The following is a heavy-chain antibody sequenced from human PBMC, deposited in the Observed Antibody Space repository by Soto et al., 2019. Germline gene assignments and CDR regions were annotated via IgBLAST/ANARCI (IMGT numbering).Heavy chain of an antibody. D-gene: IGHD3-22*01. CDR3: TTDRGYLTFDH. CDR2: IKEDGSAV. V-gene: IGHV3-7*01. Sequence: PGGSLRLSFVVSGVTFCHSWFNWVLQAPGKGLEWVANIKEDGSAVYYVDSVQGRFTISRDNAKNSLYLQMNSLRAEDTAVYYCTTDRGYLTFDHWGRGTLVTVSS. CDR1: GVTFCHSW. J-gene: IGHJ4*02.